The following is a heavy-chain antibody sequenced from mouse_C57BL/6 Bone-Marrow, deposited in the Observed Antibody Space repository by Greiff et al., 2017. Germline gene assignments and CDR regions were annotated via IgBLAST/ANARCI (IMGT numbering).Heavy chain of an antibody. V-gene: IGHV1-7*01. CDR1: GYNINSYW. CDR2: INPSSGYT. J-gene: IGHJ2*01. Sequence: QVQLKASGAELAKPGASVKLSCTASGYNINSYWMHWVKQRPGQGLEWIGYINPSSGYTKYNQQFKDKAPLTAEKSSSTAYTQLRRLTYEDSAVNYCDYYGRKGYWGQGTTLTVSS. D-gene: IGHD1-1*01. CDR3: DYYGRKGY.